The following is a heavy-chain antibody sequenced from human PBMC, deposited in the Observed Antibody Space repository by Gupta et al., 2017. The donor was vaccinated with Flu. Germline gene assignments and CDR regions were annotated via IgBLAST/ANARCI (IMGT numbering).Heavy chain of an antibody. J-gene: IGHJ4*02. Sequence: EVQLVEFGGGLFEHGGSVTLSCAASGFTVSTNYMTWVRQAPGKGLEWVSVLYSGGSTYYADSVKGRFTISRDNSKNTLYLQMNSLRAEDTAVYYCARGTQGYSFDYWGQGTLVTVSS. CDR2: LYSGGST. V-gene: IGHV3-53*01. CDR3: ARGTQGYSFDY. D-gene: IGHD3-22*01. CDR1: GFTVSTNY.